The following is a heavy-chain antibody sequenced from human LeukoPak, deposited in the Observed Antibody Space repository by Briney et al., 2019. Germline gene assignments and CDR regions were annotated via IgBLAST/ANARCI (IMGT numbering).Heavy chain of an antibody. D-gene: IGHD6-13*01. CDR3: VCSSSWYRRYFDY. V-gene: IGHV3-23*01. J-gene: IGHJ4*02. Sequence: GGSLRLSCAASGFTFNNFAMSWVRQAPGKGLEWVSAISGSGGSTYYADSVKGRFTISRDNSKNTLYLQMNSLRAEDTAVYYCVCSSSWYRRYFDYWGQGTLVTVSS. CDR1: GFTFNNFA. CDR2: ISGSGGST.